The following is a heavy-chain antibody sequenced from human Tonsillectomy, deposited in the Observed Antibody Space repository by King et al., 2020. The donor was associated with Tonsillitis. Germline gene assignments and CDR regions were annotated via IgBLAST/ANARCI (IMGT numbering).Heavy chain of an antibody. D-gene: IGHD2-8*01. Sequence: TLKESGPTLVKPTQTLTLTCTFSGFSLTTTGEGVGWLRQPPGKALEWLALIYCDDDKRYRPSLKSRLTITKDTSTNQVVLTMTNMDPLDTATYFCTHRGGPHGVFFEYWGQGTLVTVSS. CDR2: IYCDDDK. J-gene: IGHJ4*02. V-gene: IGHV2-5*02. CDR3: THRGGPHGVFFEY. CDR1: GFSLTTTGEG.